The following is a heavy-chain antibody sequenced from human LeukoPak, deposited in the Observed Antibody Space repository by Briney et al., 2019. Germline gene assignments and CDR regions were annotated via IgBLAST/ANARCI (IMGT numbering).Heavy chain of an antibody. D-gene: IGHD5-12*01. Sequence: GGSLRLSCAASGFTFSSYSMNWVRQAPGKGLEWVSYISSSGSTIYYADSVKGRFTISRDNAKNSLYLQMNSLRVEDTAVYYCARAVVGYSGYEGTYGYDYYYGMDVWGKGTTVTVSS. CDR1: GFTFSSYS. V-gene: IGHV3-48*04. J-gene: IGHJ6*04. CDR2: ISSSGSTI. CDR3: ARAVVGYSGYEGTYGYDYYYGMDV.